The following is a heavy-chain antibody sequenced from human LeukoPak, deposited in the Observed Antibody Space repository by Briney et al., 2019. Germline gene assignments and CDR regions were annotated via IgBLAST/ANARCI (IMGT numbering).Heavy chain of an antibody. CDR3: ARAGGGWYSAFDI. CDR2: ISSSSSYI. D-gene: IGHD6-19*01. J-gene: IGHJ3*02. Sequence: PGGSLRLSCAASGFAFSSYSMNWVRQAPGKGLEWVSSISSSSSYIYYADSVKGRFTISRDNAKNSLYLQMNSLRAEDTAMYYCARAGGGWYSAFDIWGQGTMVTVSS. V-gene: IGHV3-21*01. CDR1: GFAFSSYS.